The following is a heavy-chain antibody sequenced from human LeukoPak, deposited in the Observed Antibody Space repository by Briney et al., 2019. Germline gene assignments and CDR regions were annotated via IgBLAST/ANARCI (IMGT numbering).Heavy chain of an antibody. CDR3: ATPLDYYDSSAYHQGGD. V-gene: IGHV3-7*03. CDR2: IKEDGSKK. D-gene: IGHD3-22*01. Sequence: AGGSLRLSCAASGLAFSAYKMHWVRQAPGKGLEWVANIKEDGSKKNYVDSVKGRFTIFRDNAKNSLYLQMNSLRAEDTAVYYCATPLDYYDSSAYHQGGDWGQGTLVTVSS. J-gene: IGHJ4*02. CDR1: GLAFSAYK.